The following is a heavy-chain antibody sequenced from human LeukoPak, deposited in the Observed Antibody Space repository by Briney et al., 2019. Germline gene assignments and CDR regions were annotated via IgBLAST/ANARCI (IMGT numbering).Heavy chain of an antibody. CDR1: GFTFRSYS. Sequence: GGSLRLSCAASGFTFRSYSMNWVRQAPGKRLEWLSSVTSSGSHMYYADSVKGRFTISRDNAKSTLYLQMNSLSAEDTAVYYCATFMTTVTIPDYWGQGTLVTVSS. D-gene: IGHD4-17*01. V-gene: IGHV3-21*06. CDR3: ATFMTTVTIPDY. CDR2: VTSSGSHM. J-gene: IGHJ4*02.